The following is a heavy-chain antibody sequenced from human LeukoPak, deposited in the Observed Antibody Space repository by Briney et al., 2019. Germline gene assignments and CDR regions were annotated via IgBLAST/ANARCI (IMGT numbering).Heavy chain of an antibody. V-gene: IGHV1-2*02. CDR3: ARELIEDQNWFDP. CDR2: LNPRSGVT. Sequence: ASVKVSCKASGYTFTDYFIHWVRQAPGQGLEWMGWLNPRSGVTKYAQKVQGRVTMTRDTSISTAYMDLSGLRSDDTAVYFCARELIEDQNWFDPWGQGTLVTVSS. D-gene: IGHD2/OR15-2a*01. J-gene: IGHJ5*02. CDR1: GYTFTDYF.